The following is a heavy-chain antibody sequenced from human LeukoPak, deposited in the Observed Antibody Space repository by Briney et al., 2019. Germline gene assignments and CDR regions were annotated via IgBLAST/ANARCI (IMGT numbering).Heavy chain of an antibody. J-gene: IGHJ4*02. V-gene: IGHV3-30*18. CDR2: ISYDGNAE. D-gene: IGHD3-10*01. CDR1: GFNFGTYG. CDR3: AKDRLSHIYFGEFDS. Sequence: QSGGSLRLSCVASGFNFGTYGVHWVRQAPGKGLEWVALISYDGNAEYYAESVKGRFTISRDNAQDALYLQMNSLRPEDTALYYCAKDRLSHIYFGEFDSWGQGTLVTVSS.